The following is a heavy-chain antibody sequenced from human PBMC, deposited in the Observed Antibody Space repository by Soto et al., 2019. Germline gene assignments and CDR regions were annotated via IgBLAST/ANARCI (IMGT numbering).Heavy chain of an antibody. J-gene: IGHJ5*02. D-gene: IGHD6-19*01. V-gene: IGHV1-18*01. Sequence: ASVKVSCKASGYTFTSYGISWVRQAPGRGLEWMGWISAYNGNTNYAQKLQGRVTMTTDTSTSTAYMELRSLRSDDTAVYYCARDFTAWLFFGPHNRLAPPAQRTPVLVSS. CDR1: GYTFTSYG. CDR3: ARDFTAWLFFGPHNRLAP. CDR2: ISAYNGNT.